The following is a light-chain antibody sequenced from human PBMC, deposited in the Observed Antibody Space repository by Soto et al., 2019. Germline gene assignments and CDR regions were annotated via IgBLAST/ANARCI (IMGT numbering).Light chain of an antibody. J-gene: IGLJ2*01. Sequence: QSALTQPRSVSGSPGQSVTISCTGTSSDVGAYNSVSWYQQHPGKAPKVMVYDVSKRPSGVPDRFSGSKSDNTAALTISGLQAEDEADYYCCSFAGSDTLIFGGGTKVTVL. CDR1: SSDVGAYNS. V-gene: IGLV2-11*01. CDR2: DVS. CDR3: CSFAGSDTLI.